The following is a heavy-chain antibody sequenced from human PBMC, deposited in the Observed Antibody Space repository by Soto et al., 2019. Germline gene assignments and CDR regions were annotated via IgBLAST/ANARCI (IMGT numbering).Heavy chain of an antibody. Sequence: KQSPTLSLTCAISGDSVSSNSAAWNWIRQSPSRGLEWLGRTYYRSKWYNDYAVSVKSRITINPDTSKNQFSLQLNSVTPEDTAVYYCARDLYCSGGSCYKWINYYYYMDVWGKGTTVTVSS. D-gene: IGHD2-15*01. J-gene: IGHJ6*03. CDR2: TYYRSKWYN. V-gene: IGHV6-1*01. CDR3: ARDLYCSGGSCYKWINYYYYMDV. CDR1: GDSVSSNSAA.